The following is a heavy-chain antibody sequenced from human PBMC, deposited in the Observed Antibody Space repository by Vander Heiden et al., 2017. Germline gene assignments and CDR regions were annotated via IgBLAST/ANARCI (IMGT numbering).Heavy chain of an antibody. Sequence: QVQLVESGGGVVQPGRSLRLSCTASGFPLRDYEMPWVRQAPGKGLEWVGVISYEGSNKYYVDSVKGRFTISRDNSKKTLYLEMNSLRPEDTAVYYCAREIPPYGYCSGGSCPFDYWGQGTLVTVSS. CDR1: GFPLRDYE. J-gene: IGHJ4*02. CDR3: AREIPPYGYCSGGSCPFDY. D-gene: IGHD2-15*01. CDR2: ISYEGSNK. V-gene: IGHV3-30-3*01.